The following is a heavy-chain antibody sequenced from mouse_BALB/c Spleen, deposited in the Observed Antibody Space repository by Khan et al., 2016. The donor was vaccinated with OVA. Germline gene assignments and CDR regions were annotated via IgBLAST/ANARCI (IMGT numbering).Heavy chain of an antibody. CDR3: EKGGDGETYAMDY. J-gene: IGHJ4*01. D-gene: IGHD2-3*01. CDR1: GFSFTSYG. V-gene: IGHV2-3*01. Sequence: QVQLKESGPGLVAPSQSLSITCTVSGFSFTSYGLNWVRQPPGKGLELLGLIWCYCSTHYHSSLISILLIFKSPSQRQVFFKLNSLQTADTATDYSEKGGDGETYAMDYWGQGTSVTVS. CDR2: IWCYCST.